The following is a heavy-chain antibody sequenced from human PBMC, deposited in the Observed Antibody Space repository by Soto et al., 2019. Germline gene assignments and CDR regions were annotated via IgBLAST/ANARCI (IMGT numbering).Heavy chain of an antibody. D-gene: IGHD2-21*02. CDR2: ISSDGSNK. J-gene: IGHJ3*02. V-gene: IGHV3-30-3*01. Sequence: QVQLVESGGGVVQPGRSLRLSCAASGFTFSSYAMHWARQAPGKGLEWVAVISSDGSNKYYADSVKGRFTISRDNSKNTLYLQMNSLRAEDTAVYYCARYIVVVTATYAFDIWGQGTMVTVSS. CDR3: ARYIVVVTATYAFDI. CDR1: GFTFSSYA.